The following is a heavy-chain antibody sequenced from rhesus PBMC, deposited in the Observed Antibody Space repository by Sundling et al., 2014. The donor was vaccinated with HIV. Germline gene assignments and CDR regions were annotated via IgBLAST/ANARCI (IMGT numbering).Heavy chain of an antibody. Sequence: EMQLVESGGDLVQPGGSLRLSCTGSGFTFSRNYMFWVRQAPGKGLEWVSGINAGGGATWYTDSVKGRFTISKENAKNTLYLQMDNLRTDDTAVYYCAKDGLGAYGSGWYWGQGVLVTVSS. D-gene: IGHD6-31*01. CDR3: AKDGLGAYGSGWY. CDR2: INAGGGAT. V-gene: IGHV3-8*01. CDR1: GFTFSRNY. J-gene: IGHJ4*01.